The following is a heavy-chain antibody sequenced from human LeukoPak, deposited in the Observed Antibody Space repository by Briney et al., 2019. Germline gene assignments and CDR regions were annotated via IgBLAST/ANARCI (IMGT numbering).Heavy chain of an antibody. CDR3: ARDHAVAGIDY. Sequence: GGSLRLSCAASGFSFSDYSMNWVRQAPGKGLEGVSYINTDSRTIKYADSVKGRFTISRDNDKNSMFLQLNSLRAEDTAVYYCARDHAVAGIDYWGQGTLVTVSS. D-gene: IGHD6-19*01. J-gene: IGHJ4*02. CDR2: INTDSRTI. CDR1: GFSFSDYS. V-gene: IGHV3-48*04.